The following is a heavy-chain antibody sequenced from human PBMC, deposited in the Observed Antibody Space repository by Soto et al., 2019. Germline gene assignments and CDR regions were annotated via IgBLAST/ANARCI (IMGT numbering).Heavy chain of an antibody. D-gene: IGHD2-2*01. V-gene: IGHV3-21*01. J-gene: IGHJ6*02. CDR2: SRSRSDI. Sequence: CSAGCRFRVRTYGIDWVRQAKGKGREWVSSSRSRSDIYYADSVTGRFTISRDNAKNSVSLQMNSLRAEDTAVYYCAREYTARPSAYGLDVWGQGTTVTVSS. CDR3: AREYTARPSAYGLDV. CDR1: RFRVRTYG.